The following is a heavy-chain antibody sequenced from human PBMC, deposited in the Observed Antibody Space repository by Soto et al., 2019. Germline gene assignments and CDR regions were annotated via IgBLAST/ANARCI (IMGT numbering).Heavy chain of an antibody. J-gene: IGHJ3*02. CDR1: GFTFSSYS. CDR3: ASDNPTLDAFYI. CDR2: ISSSSSYI. V-gene: IGHV3-21*01. Sequence: EVQLVESGGGLVKPGGSLRLSCAASGFTFSSYSMNWVRQAPGKGLEWVSSISSSSSYIYYADSVKGRFTISRDNAKNSRYLQMNSLRAEDTAVYYCASDNPTLDAFYIWGQGTMVTVSS.